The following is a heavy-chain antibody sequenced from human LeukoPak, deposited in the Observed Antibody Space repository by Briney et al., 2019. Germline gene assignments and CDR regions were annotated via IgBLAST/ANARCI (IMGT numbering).Heavy chain of an antibody. D-gene: IGHD1-26*01. CDR2: IYYSGST. Sequence: SETLSLTCTVSVGSISSSSYYWGWIRQPPGKGLEWIGSIYYSGSTYYNPSLKSRVTISVDTSKNQFSLKLSSVTAADTAVYYCARDRGSYYSYSFQHWGQGTLVTVSS. V-gene: IGHV4-39*02. CDR1: VGSISSSSYY. CDR3: ARDRGSYYSYSFQH. J-gene: IGHJ1*01.